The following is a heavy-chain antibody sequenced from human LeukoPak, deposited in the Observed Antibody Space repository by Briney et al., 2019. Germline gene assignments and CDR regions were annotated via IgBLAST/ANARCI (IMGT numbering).Heavy chain of an antibody. V-gene: IGHV3-48*03. CDR2: ISDHGKSR. Sequence: GGFLRLSCAASGFIFSNYEMNWVRQTPGKGLEWVSYISDHGKSRNYVDSVKGRFAISRDNAKNSLYLQMNSMRAEDTAVYYCAREGSGPYGSGSDYWGQGTLVTVSS. CDR3: AREGSGPYGSGSDY. CDR1: GFIFSNYE. J-gene: IGHJ4*02. D-gene: IGHD3-10*01.